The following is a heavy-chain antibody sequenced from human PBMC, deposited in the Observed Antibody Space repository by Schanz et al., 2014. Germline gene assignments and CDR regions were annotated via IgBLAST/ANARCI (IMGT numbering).Heavy chain of an antibody. D-gene: IGHD4-17*01. CDR1: GFTFSDSW. V-gene: IGHV3-74*01. Sequence: EVQLVESGGGLVQPGGSLRLSCAGSGFTFSDSWMHWVRQAPGKGLVWVSRTSNDGSFTTFADSVKGRFTISRDNAKNTLYLQMNSLRAEDTAVYYCVRDTDYHFDYWGQGTLLVTVSS. CDR2: TSNDGSFT. CDR3: VRDTDYHFDY. J-gene: IGHJ4*02.